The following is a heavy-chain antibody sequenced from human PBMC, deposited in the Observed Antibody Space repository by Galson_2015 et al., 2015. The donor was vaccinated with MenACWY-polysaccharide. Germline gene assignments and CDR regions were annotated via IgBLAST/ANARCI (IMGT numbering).Heavy chain of an antibody. CDR2: ISSSGKSI. V-gene: IGHV3-48*03. J-gene: IGHJ3*02. D-gene: IGHD4-11*01. CDR3: ARDGDHDDYTDALDI. Sequence: SLRLSCAASGFKFSNYWMTWVRQAPGKGLEWVSYISSSGKSIYYGDSVKGRFIISRDNAKNSLYLQMNSLRAEDTAIYYCARDGDHDDYTDALDIWGHGTMVTVSS. CDR1: GFKFSNYW.